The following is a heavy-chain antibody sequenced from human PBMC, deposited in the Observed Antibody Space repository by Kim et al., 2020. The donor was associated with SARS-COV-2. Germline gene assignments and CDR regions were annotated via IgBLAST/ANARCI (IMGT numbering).Heavy chain of an antibody. CDR3: ARGGGRSSRYYYGMDV. D-gene: IGHD2-15*01. V-gene: IGHV4-34*13. Sequence: SLKSRVTISVDTSKTQFSLKLGSVTAADTAVYYCARGGGRSSRYYYGMDVWGQGTTVTVSS. J-gene: IGHJ6*02.